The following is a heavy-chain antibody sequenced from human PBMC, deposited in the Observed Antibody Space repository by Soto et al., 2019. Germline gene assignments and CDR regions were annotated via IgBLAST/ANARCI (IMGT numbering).Heavy chain of an antibody. CDR1: GYTFPRAT. V-gene: IGHV1-3*01. Sequence: QVQLVQSGAEVKKPGASVKISCQASGYTFPRATMHWVRQTPGQSLEWMGWINAGNGNTRYSHKFQGRVTFTRDTTASTTYMELTSLRSEDTAVYYCGVGDYGEWLAPWGQGTLVTVSS. D-gene: IGHD4-17*01. CDR2: INAGNGNT. CDR3: GVGDYGEWLAP. J-gene: IGHJ5*02.